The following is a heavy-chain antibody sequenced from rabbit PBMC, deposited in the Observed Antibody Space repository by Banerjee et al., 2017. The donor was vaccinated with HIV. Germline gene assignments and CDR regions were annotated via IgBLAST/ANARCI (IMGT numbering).Heavy chain of an antibody. CDR2: IYTGSGSA. CDR3: AKNAGYANYGYAYFNL. V-gene: IGHV1S45*01. J-gene: IGHJ4*01. Sequence: QEQLEESGGGLVKPEGSLTLTCKASGFSLSSRHYMCWVRQAPGKGLELIACIYTGSGSALYVSWAKGRFTISETSSTTVTLQMTSLTAADTATYFCAKNAGYANYGYAYFNLWGPGTLVTVS. CDR1: GFSLSSRHY. D-gene: IGHD6-1*01.